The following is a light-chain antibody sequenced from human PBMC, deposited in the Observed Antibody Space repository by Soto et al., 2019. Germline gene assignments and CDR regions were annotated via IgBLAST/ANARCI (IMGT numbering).Light chain of an antibody. CDR2: AAS. CDR3: QQTYTTPRT. CDR1: RGIRTY. Sequence: DIQMTQSPSALSASVGDRVTITCRASRGIRTYINWYQQKPGKAPNLLIYAASSLQSGVPSRFSGSGSGTDFTLTITTLEPEDFATYYCQQTYTTPRTFGQGTNLQIK. V-gene: IGKV1-39*01. J-gene: IGKJ2*01.